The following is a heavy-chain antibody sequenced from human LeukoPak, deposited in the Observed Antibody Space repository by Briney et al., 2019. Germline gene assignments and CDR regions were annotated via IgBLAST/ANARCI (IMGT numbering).Heavy chain of an antibody. J-gene: IGHJ3*01. D-gene: IGHD3-10*01. Sequence: SETLSXXXTVSGGSISSYYWSWIRQPPGKGLXWIGYIYYSGSTDYNPSLKSRVTISVDTSKNQFSLNLSSVTAADTAVYYCARGLDFYGSGSVWGQGTMVTVSS. CDR2: IYYSGST. CDR3: ARGLDFYGSGSV. CDR1: GGSISSYY. V-gene: IGHV4-59*01.